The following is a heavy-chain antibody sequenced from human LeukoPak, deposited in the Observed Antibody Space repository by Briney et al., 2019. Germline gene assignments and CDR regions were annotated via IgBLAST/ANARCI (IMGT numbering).Heavy chain of an antibody. J-gene: IGHJ6*02. CDR1: GFTFDDYA. Sequence: SLRLSCAASGFTFDDYAMHWVRQAPGKGLEWVSGISWNSGSIVYADSVKGRFTISRDNAKNSLYLQMNSLRAEDTALYYCAKDVLQNYYDSTPGPMDVWGQGTTVTVSS. D-gene: IGHD3-22*01. V-gene: IGHV3-9*01. CDR2: ISWNSGSI. CDR3: AKDVLQNYYDSTPGPMDV.